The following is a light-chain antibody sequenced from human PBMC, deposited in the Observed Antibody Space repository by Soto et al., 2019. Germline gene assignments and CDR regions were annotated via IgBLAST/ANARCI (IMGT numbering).Light chain of an antibody. V-gene: IGKV4-1*01. CDR3: QQYYRSSWT. CDR2: WAS. CDR1: QSVLCSSKNKNY. J-gene: IGKJ1*01. Sequence: DXXXTQSPDSLAVSLGERATINCKSSQSVLCSSKNKNYLAWYQQKPGQAPKLLIYWASTRESGVPDRFSGSGSGTDFTLTISSLQAEDAAVYYCQQYYRSSWTFGQGTKVDI.